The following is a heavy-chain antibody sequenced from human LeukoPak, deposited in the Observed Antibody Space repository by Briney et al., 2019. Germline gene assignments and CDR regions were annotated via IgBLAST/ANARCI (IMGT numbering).Heavy chain of an antibody. D-gene: IGHD3-10*01. CDR3: ARGLYGSGSYYTPGILIAGSYFDY. CDR2: INHSGST. V-gene: IGHV4-34*01. Sequence: SETLSLTCAVYGGSFSGYYWSWIRQPPGKGLEWIGEINHSGSTNYNPSLKSRVTISVDTSKNQFSLKLSSVTAADTAVYYCARGLYGSGSYYTPGILIAGSYFDYWGQGTLVTVSS. J-gene: IGHJ4*02. CDR1: GGSFSGYY.